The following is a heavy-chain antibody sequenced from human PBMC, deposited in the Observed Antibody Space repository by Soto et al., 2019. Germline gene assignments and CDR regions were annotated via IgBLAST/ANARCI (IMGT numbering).Heavy chain of an antibody. J-gene: IGHJ4*02. CDR1: GYTFTYYH. V-gene: IGHV1-46*01. CDR2: INPNGGDT. Sequence: ASVKVSCKASGYTFTYYHVHWVRQAPGQGLEWVGIINPNGGDTNYAQKFQGRVTMTRDTSTSTVYMEVSSLTSEDTALYYCARVPVLRFLKWLPAYFDYWGQGTLVTVSS. D-gene: IGHD3-3*01. CDR3: ARVPVLRFLKWLPAYFDY.